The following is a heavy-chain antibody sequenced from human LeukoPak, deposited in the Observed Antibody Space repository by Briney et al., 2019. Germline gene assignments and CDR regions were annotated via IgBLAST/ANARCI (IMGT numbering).Heavy chain of an antibody. D-gene: IGHD3-3*01. J-gene: IGHJ4*02. CDR1: GGSISSYY. CDR3: AREQRYYDFWSGYSSSYYFDY. Sequence: SETLSLTCTVSGGSISSYYWSWIRQPAGKGLEWIGRIYTSGSTNYNPSLKSRVTISVDTSKNQFSLKLSSVTAADTAVYYCAREQRYYDFWSGYSSSYYFDYWGQGTLVTVSS. CDR2: IYTSGST. V-gene: IGHV4-4*07.